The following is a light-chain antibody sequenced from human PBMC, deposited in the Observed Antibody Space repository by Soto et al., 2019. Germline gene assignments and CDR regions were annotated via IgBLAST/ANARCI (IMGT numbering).Light chain of an antibody. CDR2: DAS. CDR1: QRVSSY. CDR3: QQRNNWPWT. Sequence: EIVLTQSPATLSLSPGARATLSCRASQRVSSYLAWYQQKPGQAPRLLVYDASNRATGIPARFSGSGSGTDFTLTTSSLEAEDFAGYYCQQRNNWPWTFGQGTKVEIK. J-gene: IGKJ1*01. V-gene: IGKV3-11*01.